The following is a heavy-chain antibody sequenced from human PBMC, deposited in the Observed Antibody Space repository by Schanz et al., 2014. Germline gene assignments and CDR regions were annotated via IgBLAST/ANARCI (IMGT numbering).Heavy chain of an antibody. CDR1: GYTFTSYS. Sequence: QVQLVQSGAEVKKPGASVKVSCKASGYTFTSYSMHWVRQAPGQGLEWMGIINPSGGGTSYALRFQDRVTVTRDTSRSTVYMELSSLRSEDTAVYYCARAPTAYCSDTSCLGTPCDYWGQGTLVTVSS. D-gene: IGHD2-2*01. V-gene: IGHV1-46*03. CDR2: INPSGGGT. J-gene: IGHJ4*02. CDR3: ARAPTAYCSDTSCLGTPCDY.